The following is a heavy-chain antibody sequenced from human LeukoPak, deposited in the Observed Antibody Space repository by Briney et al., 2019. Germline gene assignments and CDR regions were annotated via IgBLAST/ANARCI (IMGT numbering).Heavy chain of an antibody. CDR3: ARTMVRGVIITGY. D-gene: IGHD3-10*01. CDR2: IYHSGST. J-gene: IGHJ4*02. Sequence: PSETLSLTCTVSGYSISSGYYWGWIRQPPGKGLEWIGSIYHSGSTYYNPSLKSRVTISVDTSKNQFSLKLSSVTAADTAVYYCARTMVRGVIITGYWGQGTLVTVSS. V-gene: IGHV4-38-2*02. CDR1: GYSISSGYY.